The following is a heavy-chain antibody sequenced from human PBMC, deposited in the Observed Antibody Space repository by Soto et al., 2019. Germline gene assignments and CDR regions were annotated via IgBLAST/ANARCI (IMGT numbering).Heavy chain of an antibody. CDR3: VGDSPHDSNVAGDY. V-gene: IGHV3-74*01. J-gene: IGHJ4*02. D-gene: IGHD3-22*01. CDR2: INGDGSET. Sequence: EVQLVESGGGLVQPGGSLRLSCAASGFTFSTHWMHWVRQAPGKGLVWVSRINGDGSETTYADSVKGRLTISRDNAKNTLYLEMNNLRVEDMAVYYCVGDSPHDSNVAGDYWGQGTLVTVSS. CDR1: GFTFSTHW.